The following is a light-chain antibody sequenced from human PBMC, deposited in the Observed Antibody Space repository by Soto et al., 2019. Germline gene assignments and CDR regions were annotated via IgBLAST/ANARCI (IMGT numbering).Light chain of an antibody. CDR1: FSNLGSNF. V-gene: IGLV1-47*01. Sequence: QSALTQPPSASGTPGQRVTISCSGTFSNLGSNFVFWYQQLPGAAPKLLISRNDQRPSGVPDRFSGSKSGTSASLAISGLRSEDEADYHCAACDDSLRGVVFGGGTKVTVL. CDR3: AACDDSLRGVV. J-gene: IGLJ2*01. CDR2: RND.